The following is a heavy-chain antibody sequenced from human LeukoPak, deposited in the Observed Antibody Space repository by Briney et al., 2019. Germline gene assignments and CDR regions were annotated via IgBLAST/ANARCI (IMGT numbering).Heavy chain of an antibody. J-gene: IGHJ4*02. CDR3: ARALIVGALSFDY. D-gene: IGHD1-26*01. CDR2: ISYDGSNK. Sequence: GGSLRLSCAASGFTFSSYAMHWVRQAPGKGLEWVAVISYDGSNKYYADSVKGRFTISRDNSKNTLYLQMNSLRAEDTAVYYCARALIVGALSFDYWGQGTLVNVSS. CDR1: GFTFSSYA. V-gene: IGHV3-30-3*01.